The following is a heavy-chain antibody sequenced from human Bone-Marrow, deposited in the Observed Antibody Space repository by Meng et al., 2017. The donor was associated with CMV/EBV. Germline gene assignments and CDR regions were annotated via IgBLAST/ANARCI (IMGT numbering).Heavy chain of an antibody. V-gene: IGHV3-21*06. D-gene: IGHD5-18*01. CDR2: INPDSDYI. J-gene: IGHJ6*02. CDR3: ARDQEGTRIPSPIHYGLDV. CDR1: GFTVSSNY. Sequence: GESLKISCAASGFTVSSNYMSWVRQAPGRGLEWVSSINPDSDYIQSADSLKGRFTISRDNAKNSLYLRMSGLRVEDTAVYYCARDQEGTRIPSPIHYGLDVWGQGTTVTVSS.